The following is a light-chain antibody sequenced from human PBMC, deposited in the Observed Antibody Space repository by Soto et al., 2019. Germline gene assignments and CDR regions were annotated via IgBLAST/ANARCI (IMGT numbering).Light chain of an antibody. V-gene: IGKV1-5*01. J-gene: IGKJ1*01. Sequence: QLTQSPSSLSSSLGESVTITCRASQSISSWLAWYKQKPGKAPKLLIYDASSLERGVPSRLRGSGSGTEFTLTISSLQPDDFATYYCQQYNSYPRTCGQGTKVDIK. CDR3: QQYNSYPRT. CDR1: QSISSW. CDR2: DAS.